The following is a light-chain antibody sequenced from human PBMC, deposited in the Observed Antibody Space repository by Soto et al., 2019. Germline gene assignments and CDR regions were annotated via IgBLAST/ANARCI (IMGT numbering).Light chain of an antibody. CDR1: SSDVGSYNL. Sequence: QSALTQPASVSGSPGQSITISCTGTSSDVGSYNLVSWYQQHPGKAPKLMIYEGSKRPSGVSNRFSGSKSGNTASLTISGLQAEEEADYYCCSYAGSSTPLVFGTGTKVTVL. V-gene: IGLV2-23*01. CDR2: EGS. CDR3: CSYAGSSTPLV. J-gene: IGLJ1*01.